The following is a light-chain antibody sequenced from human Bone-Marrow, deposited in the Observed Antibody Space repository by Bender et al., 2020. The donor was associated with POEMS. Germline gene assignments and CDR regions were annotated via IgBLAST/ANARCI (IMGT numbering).Light chain of an antibody. Sequence: QSVVTQPPSLSEAPRQRVTISCSGSSSNIGNHGVNWYQQLPGEAPKLLIYYDDLLTPGVSDRFSASKSGTSASLAISELQSEDEGSDCCADWDDKMSGWVFGGGTKLADL. CDR2: YDD. V-gene: IGLV1-36*01. CDR1: SSNIGNHG. CDR3: ADWDDKMSGWV. J-gene: IGLJ3*02.